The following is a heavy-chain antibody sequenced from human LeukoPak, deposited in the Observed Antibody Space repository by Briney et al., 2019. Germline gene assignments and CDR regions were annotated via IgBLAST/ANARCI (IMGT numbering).Heavy chain of an antibody. V-gene: IGHV3-33*01. CDR3: AREEDVVVVAALDY. J-gene: IGHJ4*02. D-gene: IGHD2-15*01. CDR1: GFTFSSYG. Sequence: AGRSLRLSCAASGFTFSSYGMHWVRQAPGKGLERVAVIWYDGSNKYYADSVKGRFTISRDNSKNTLYLQMNSLRAEDTAVYYCAREEDVVVVAALDYWGQGTLVTVSS. CDR2: IWYDGSNK.